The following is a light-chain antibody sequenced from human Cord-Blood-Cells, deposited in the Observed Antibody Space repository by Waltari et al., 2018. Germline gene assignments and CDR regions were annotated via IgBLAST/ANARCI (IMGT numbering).Light chain of an antibody. J-gene: IGLJ2*01. CDR2: GKN. CDR1: SLRSYY. CDR3: NSRDSSGNHVV. V-gene: IGLV3-19*01. Sequence: SSELTHDPAVSVALGQTVRITCQGDSLRSYYASWYQQKPGQAPVLALYGKNNRPSGIPDRFSGSSSGNTASLTITGAQAEDEADYYCNSRDSSGNHVVFGGGTKLTVL.